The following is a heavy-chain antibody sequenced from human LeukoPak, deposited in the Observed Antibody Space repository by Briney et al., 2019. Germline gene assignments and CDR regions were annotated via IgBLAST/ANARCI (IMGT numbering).Heavy chain of an antibody. CDR3: ATDYGDYEPIDY. V-gene: IGHV3-30*04. Sequence: PGRSLRLSCTASVVPLSHYAMHWVRQAPGRGLEWVAVISFDGTNKYYGDSVEGRFSVSRDNSKNTLYLQMNSLRPDDTAMYYCATDYGDYEPIDYWGQGTLVTASS. J-gene: IGHJ4*02. CDR1: VVPLSHYA. D-gene: IGHD4-17*01. CDR2: ISFDGTNK.